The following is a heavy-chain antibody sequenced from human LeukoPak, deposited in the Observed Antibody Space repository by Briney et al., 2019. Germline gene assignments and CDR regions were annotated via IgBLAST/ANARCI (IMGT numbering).Heavy chain of an antibody. CDR3: ARRPDLDAFDI. J-gene: IGHJ3*02. V-gene: IGHV4-59*08. CDR2: IYYSGST. Sequence: PSETLSLTCTVSGGSISSYYWSWIRQPPGKGLEWIGYIYYSGSTNYNPSLKSRVTISVDTSKNQFSLKLGSVTAADTAVYYCARRPDLDAFDIWGQGTMVTASS. D-gene: IGHD1-14*01. CDR1: GGSISSYY.